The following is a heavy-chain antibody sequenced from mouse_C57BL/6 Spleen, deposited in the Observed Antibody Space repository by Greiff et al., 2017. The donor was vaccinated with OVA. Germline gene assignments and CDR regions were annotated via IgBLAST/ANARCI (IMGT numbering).Heavy chain of an antibody. J-gene: IGHJ1*03. V-gene: IGHV5-9*01. D-gene: IGHD2-3*01. CDR2: ISGGGGNT. CDR3: ARHGGLLPYWYFDV. Sequence: DVMLVESGGGLVKPGGSLKLSCAASGFTFSSYTMSWVRQTPEKRLEWVATISGGGGNTYYPDSVKGRFTISRDNAKNTLYLQMSSLRSEDTALYYCARHGGLLPYWYFDVWCTGTTVTVSS. CDR1: GFTFSSYT.